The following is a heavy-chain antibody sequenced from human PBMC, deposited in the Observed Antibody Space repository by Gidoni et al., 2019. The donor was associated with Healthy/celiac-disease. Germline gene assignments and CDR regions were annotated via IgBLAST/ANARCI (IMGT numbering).Heavy chain of an antibody. J-gene: IGHJ6*02. CDR1: GYTFTSYD. D-gene: IGHD3-10*01. V-gene: IGHV1-8*01. CDR2: MNPNSGNT. Sequence: QVQLVQSGAEVKKPGASVKVSCKASGYTFTSYDINWVRQATGQGLEWMGWMNPNSGNTGYAQKFQGRVTMTRNTSISTAYMELSSLRSEDTAVYYCARDRDYYGSGSYLPPYYYYYYGMDVWGQGTTVTVSS. CDR3: ARDRDYYGSGSYLPPYYYYYYGMDV.